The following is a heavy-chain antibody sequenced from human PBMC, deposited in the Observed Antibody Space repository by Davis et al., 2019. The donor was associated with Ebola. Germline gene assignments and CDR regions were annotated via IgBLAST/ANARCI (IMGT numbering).Heavy chain of an antibody. CDR2: IGSDSGI. V-gene: IGHV3-23*01. J-gene: IGHJ3*01. CDR1: GFSLRSCA. CDR3: AKDLRDIVVVPTVDDAFHV. D-gene: IGHD2-2*01. Sequence: PGGSLRLSCAASGFSLRSCAMSWVRQAPGKGLEWVSGIGSDSGIHYAHSVKGRFTISRDNANSTLYLQMNSLRTEDTAAYYCAKDLRDIVVVPTVDDAFHVWGQGAMVTVSS.